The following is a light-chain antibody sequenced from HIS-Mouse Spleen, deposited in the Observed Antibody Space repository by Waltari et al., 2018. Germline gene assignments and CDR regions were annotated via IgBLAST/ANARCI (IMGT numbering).Light chain of an antibody. J-gene: IGLJ2*01. Sequence: SYELTQPPPVSVSPGQTARITCSGDALPNKYAYWYQQKSGQAPLLVIYEDSKRPSGIPARFSGSSSGTMATLTISGAQVEDEADYYCYSTDSSGNHRVFGGGTKLTVL. CDR1: ALPNKY. CDR3: YSTDSSGNHRV. V-gene: IGLV3-10*01. CDR2: EDS.